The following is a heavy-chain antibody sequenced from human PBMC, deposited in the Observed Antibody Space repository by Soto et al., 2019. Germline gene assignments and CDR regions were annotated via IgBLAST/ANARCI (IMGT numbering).Heavy chain of an antibody. V-gene: IGHV4-61*01. Sequence: QVQLQESGPGLVKPSETLSLTCTVSGGSVSSGSYYWSWIRQPPGKGLEWIGYIYYSGSTNYNPSPNSRVTRSVDSSKNQFSLKLSSVTAADTAVYYCARGIEGWYQGRYYYGMDVWGQGTTVTVSS. CDR2: IYYSGST. CDR3: ARGIEGWYQGRYYYGMDV. J-gene: IGHJ6*02. D-gene: IGHD6-19*01. CDR1: GGSVSSGSYY.